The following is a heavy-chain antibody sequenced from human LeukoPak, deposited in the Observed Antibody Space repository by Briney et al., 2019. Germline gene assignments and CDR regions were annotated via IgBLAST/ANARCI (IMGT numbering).Heavy chain of an antibody. J-gene: IGHJ4*02. CDR3: ARDRGDGYNYVFYFDY. Sequence: GGSLRLSCAASGFTFSSYAMHWVRQAPGKGLERVAVISYDGSNKYYVDSVKGRFTISRDNSKYTLYLQMNSLRAEDTAVYYCARDRGDGYNYVFYFDYWGQGTLVTVSS. CDR1: GFTFSSYA. CDR2: ISYDGSNK. D-gene: IGHD5-24*01. V-gene: IGHV3-30*01.